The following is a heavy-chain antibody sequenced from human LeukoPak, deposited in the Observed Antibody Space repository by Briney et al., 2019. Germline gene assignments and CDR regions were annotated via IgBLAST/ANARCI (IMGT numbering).Heavy chain of an antibody. Sequence: PSETLSLTCTVSGGSISSYYWSWIRQPPGKGLEWIGYIYYSGSTSYNPSLKSRVTISVDTSKNRFSLKLSSVTAADTAVYYCATNRQGSSGSFDYWGQGTLVTVSS. CDR3: ATNRQGSSGSFDY. J-gene: IGHJ4*02. CDR2: IYYSGST. V-gene: IGHV4-59*01. CDR1: GGSISSYY. D-gene: IGHD6-19*01.